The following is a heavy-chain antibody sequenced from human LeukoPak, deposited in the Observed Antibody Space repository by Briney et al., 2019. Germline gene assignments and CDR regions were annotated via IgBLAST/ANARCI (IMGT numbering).Heavy chain of an antibody. CDR1: GFTVSSNY. CDR2: IYSGGST. CDR3: ARALYSSGYFDY. V-gene: IGHV3-53*01. D-gene: IGHD5-18*01. J-gene: IGHJ4*02. Sequence: PGGSLRLSCAASGFTVSSNYMSWVRQAPGKGLEWVSVIYSGGSTYYADSVKGRLTISRDNSKDTLYLQMNSLGAEDTAVYYCARALYSSGYFDYWGQGTLVTVSS.